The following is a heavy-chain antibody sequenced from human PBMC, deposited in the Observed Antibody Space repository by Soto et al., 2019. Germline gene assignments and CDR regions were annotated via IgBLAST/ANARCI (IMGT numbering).Heavy chain of an antibody. J-gene: IGHJ5*02. D-gene: IGHD2-2*01. CDR2: IGTAGDT. V-gene: IGHV3-13*01. Sequence: EVQLVESGGGLVQPGGSLRLSCAASGFTFSSYDMHWFRQATGKGLEWVSAIGTAGDTYYPGSVKGRFTISRENAKNSLYLQMNSLRAEDTAVYCCARGGDYCSSTSCSRTQFDPWGQGTLVTVSS. CDR1: GFTFSSYD. CDR3: ARGGDYCSSTSCSRTQFDP.